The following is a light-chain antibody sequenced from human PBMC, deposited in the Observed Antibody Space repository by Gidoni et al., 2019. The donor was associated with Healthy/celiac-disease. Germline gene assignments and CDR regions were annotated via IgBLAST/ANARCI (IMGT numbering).Light chain of an antibody. J-gene: IGKJ1*01. V-gene: IGKV4-1*01. CDR3: QQYYSTPWT. CDR2: WAS. CDR1: SNNKNY. Sequence: SNNKNYLAWYQQKPGQPPKLLIYWASTRESGVPDRFSGSGSGTDFTLTISSLQAEDVAVYYCQQYYSTPWTFGQGTKVESK.